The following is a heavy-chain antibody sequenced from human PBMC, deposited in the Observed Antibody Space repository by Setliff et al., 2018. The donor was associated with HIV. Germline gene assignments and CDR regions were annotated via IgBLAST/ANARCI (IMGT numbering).Heavy chain of an antibody. CDR1: GYTFTSYG. J-gene: IGHJ4*02. V-gene: IGHV1-18*01. D-gene: IGHD1-7*01. CDR2: ISAYNGNT. Sequence: ASVKVSCKASGYTFTSYGISLVRQAPGQGLELMGWISAYNGNTNYAQKFQGRVTMTRDTSTSTAYMELRSLRSDYTAVYYFARVWDWNYDLGYWGQGTLVTVSS. CDR3: ARVWDWNYDLGY.